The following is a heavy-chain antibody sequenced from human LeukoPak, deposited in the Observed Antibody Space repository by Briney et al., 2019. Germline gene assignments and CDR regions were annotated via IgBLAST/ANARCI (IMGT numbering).Heavy chain of an antibody. Sequence: ASVKVSCKASGYTFTGYYMHWVRQAPGQGLEWMGWINPNSGGTNYAQKFQGRVTMTRDTSISTAHMELSRLRSDDTAVYYCARVMDTAMALDYWGQGTLVTVSS. J-gene: IGHJ4*02. V-gene: IGHV1-2*02. D-gene: IGHD5-18*01. CDR3: ARVMDTAMALDY. CDR1: GYTFTGYY. CDR2: INPNSGGT.